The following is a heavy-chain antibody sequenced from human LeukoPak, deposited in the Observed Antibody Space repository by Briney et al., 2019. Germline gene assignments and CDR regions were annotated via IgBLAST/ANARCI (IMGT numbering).Heavy chain of an antibody. D-gene: IGHD6-19*01. Sequence: GGSLRLSCTASGFTFTNYGIHWVRQAPGKGLEWVAFIQYDGGNKYYADSVKGRFTISRDNSKNTVHLQMNSLRTEDTAVYYCARDDIAVATCFDYWGQGTLVTVSS. V-gene: IGHV3-30*02. CDR2: IQYDGGNK. CDR1: GFTFTNYG. CDR3: ARDDIAVATCFDY. J-gene: IGHJ4*02.